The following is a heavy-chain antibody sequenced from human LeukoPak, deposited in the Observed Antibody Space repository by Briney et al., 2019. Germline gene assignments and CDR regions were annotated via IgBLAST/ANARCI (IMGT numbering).Heavy chain of an antibody. J-gene: IGHJ6*04. Sequence: GASVKVSCKASVYTFTSYDINWVRQATGHGLEWMGWMNANSGNTGYAQKFQGRVTMTRNTSISTAYMELSSLRSEDTAVYYCARDLAVAGTPKEHYYGMDVWGKGTTVTVSS. CDR2: MNANSGNT. CDR1: VYTFTSYD. V-gene: IGHV1-8*01. CDR3: ARDLAVAGTPKEHYYGMDV. D-gene: IGHD6-19*01.